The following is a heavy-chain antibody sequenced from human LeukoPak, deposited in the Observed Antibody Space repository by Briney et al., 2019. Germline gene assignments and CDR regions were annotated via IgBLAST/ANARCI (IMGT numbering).Heavy chain of an antibody. CDR3: ARGRRRVTGYYDAFDI. V-gene: IGHV4-39*07. CDR2: INHSGST. Sequence: PSETLSLTCTVSGGSISSSTYYWGWIRQPPGKGLEWIGKINHSGSTNYNPSLKSRVTISVDTSKNQFSLKLSSVTAADTAVYYCARGRRRVTGYYDAFDIWGQGTMVTVSS. D-gene: IGHD3-9*01. CDR1: GGSISSSTYY. J-gene: IGHJ3*02.